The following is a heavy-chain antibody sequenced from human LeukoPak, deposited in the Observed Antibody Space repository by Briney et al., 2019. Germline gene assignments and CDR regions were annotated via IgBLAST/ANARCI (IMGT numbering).Heavy chain of an antibody. CDR2: IIGSSGNT. D-gene: IGHD5-12*01. CDR3: AKDRKPDSGYDFDY. J-gene: IGHJ4*02. CDR1: GFSISTYA. Sequence: GGSLRLSCAASGFSISTYAVNWVRQAPGKGLEWVSVIIGSSGNTKYADSVKGRFTISRDTSTDTVYLQMNSLRAEDTAVYHCAKDRKPDSGYDFDYWGQGTLVIVSS. V-gene: IGHV3-23*01.